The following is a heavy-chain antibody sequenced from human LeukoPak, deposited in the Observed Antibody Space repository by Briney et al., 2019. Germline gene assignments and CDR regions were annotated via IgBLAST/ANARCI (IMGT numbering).Heavy chain of an antibody. CDR2: ISSSSSTI. CDR1: GFTFSSYS. Sequence: GGSLRLSCAASGFTFSSYSMNWVRQAPGKGLEWVSYISSSSSTIYYADSVKGRFTISRDNAKNSLYLQMNSLRAEDTAVYYCARDSIAVAGTYAFDIWGQGTMVTVSS. CDR3: ARDSIAVAGTYAFDI. V-gene: IGHV3-48*01. J-gene: IGHJ3*02. D-gene: IGHD6-19*01.